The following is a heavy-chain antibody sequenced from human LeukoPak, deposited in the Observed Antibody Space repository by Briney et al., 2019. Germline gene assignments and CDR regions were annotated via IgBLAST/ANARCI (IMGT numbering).Heavy chain of an antibody. CDR3: AKDRQQLIDY. J-gene: IGHJ4*02. D-gene: IGHD6-13*01. CDR1: GFTFSSYG. Sequence: PGGSLRLSCAASGFTFSSYGMHWVRQAPGKGLEWVAFIHFHGDDNYYADSVYGRFTISRDNSKNTLYLQMNSLRPDDTAVYYCAKDRQQLIDYWGQGTLVTVSS. V-gene: IGHV3-30*02. CDR2: IHFHGDDN.